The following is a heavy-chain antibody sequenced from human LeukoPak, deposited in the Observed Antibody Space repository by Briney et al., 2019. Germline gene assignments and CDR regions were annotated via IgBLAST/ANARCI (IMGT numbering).Heavy chain of an antibody. CDR1: GYTLTELS. CDR2: ISTYNGNT. CDR3: ARDPDISTNWFDP. Sequence: ASVKVSCKVSGYTLTELSMHWVRQAPGQGLEWMGWISTYNGNTNYAQKFQGRVTMTTDTSTSTAYMELRSLRSDDTAVYYCARDPDISTNWFDPWGQGTLVTVSS. V-gene: IGHV1-18*01. D-gene: IGHD3-9*01. J-gene: IGHJ5*02.